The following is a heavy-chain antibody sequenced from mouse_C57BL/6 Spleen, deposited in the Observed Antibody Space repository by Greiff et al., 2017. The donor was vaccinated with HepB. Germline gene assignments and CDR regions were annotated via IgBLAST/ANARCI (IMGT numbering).Heavy chain of an antibody. CDR2: ISGGGGNT. CDR1: GFTFSSYT. CDR3: ARRYYDYDPSYWYFDV. Sequence: EVKVVESGGGLVKPGGSLKLSCAASGFTFSSYTMSWVRQTPEKRLEWVATISGGGGNTYYPDSVKGRFTISRDNAKNTLYLQMSSLRSEDTALYYCARRYYDYDPSYWYFDVWGTGTTVTVSS. V-gene: IGHV5-9*01. J-gene: IGHJ1*03. D-gene: IGHD2-4*01.